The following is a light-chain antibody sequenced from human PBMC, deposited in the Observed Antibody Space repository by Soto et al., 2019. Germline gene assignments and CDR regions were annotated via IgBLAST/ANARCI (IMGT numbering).Light chain of an antibody. Sequence: QSAPTQPASVSGSPGQSITISCTGTSSEIGSNNYVSWFQQRPGKAPTLIIYEVSNRPSGVSNHFSGSKSGNPASLTISGLLPEDEAEYYCSSYTTTTRLFGGGTKLTVL. J-gene: IGLJ3*02. V-gene: IGLV2-14*01. CDR3: SSYTTTTRL. CDR1: SSEIGSNNY. CDR2: EVS.